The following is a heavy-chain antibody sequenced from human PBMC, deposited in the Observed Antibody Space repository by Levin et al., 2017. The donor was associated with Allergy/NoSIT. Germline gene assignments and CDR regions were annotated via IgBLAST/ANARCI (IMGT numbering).Heavy chain of an antibody. CDR2: MNPNSGNT. CDR3: ARVLVTTGPMDYYGMDV. D-gene: IGHD4-11*01. Sequence: ASVKVSCKASGYTFTSYDINWVRQATGQGLEWMGWMNPNSGNTGYAQKFQGRVTMTRNTSISTAYMELSSLRSEDTAVYYCARVLVTTGPMDYYGMDVWGQGTTVTVSS. V-gene: IGHV1-8*01. CDR1: GYTFTSYD. J-gene: IGHJ6*02.